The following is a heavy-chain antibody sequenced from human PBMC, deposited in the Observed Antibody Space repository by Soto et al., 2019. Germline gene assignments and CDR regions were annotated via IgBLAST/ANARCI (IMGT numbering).Heavy chain of an antibody. CDR3: ARDSRGSWGALIGSADY. Sequence: GGSLGLSCAASGFTFSSYRMNWVRQAPGKGLEWVSSISSSSSYIYYADSVKGRFTISRDNAKNSLYLQMNSLRAEDTAVYYCARDSRGSWGALIGSADYWGQGTLVTVSS. J-gene: IGHJ4*02. CDR2: ISSSSSYI. D-gene: IGHD2-15*01. CDR1: GFTFSSYR. V-gene: IGHV3-21*01.